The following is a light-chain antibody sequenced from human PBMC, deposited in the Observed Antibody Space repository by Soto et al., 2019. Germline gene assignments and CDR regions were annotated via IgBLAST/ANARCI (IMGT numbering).Light chain of an antibody. V-gene: IGKV1-5*01. CDR1: QSISTW. Sequence: IQMTQSPSTLSTSVGDRVTIACRASQSISTWLAWYQQKPGKAPKVLIFDASRLESGVPSRFSGSGFGTEFTLTISSLQPDDFATYYCQQYNTYPCTFGQGTKVDIK. CDR2: DAS. CDR3: QQYNTYPCT. J-gene: IGKJ1*01.